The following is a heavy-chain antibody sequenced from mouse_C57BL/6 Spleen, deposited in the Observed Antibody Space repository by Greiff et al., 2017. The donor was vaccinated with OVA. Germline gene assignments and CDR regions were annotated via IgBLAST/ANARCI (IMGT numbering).Heavy chain of an antibody. J-gene: IGHJ4*01. Sequence: VQLQQPGAELVKPGASVKLSCKASGYTFTSYWMHWVKQRPGQGLEWIGMIHPNSGSTNYNEKFKSKATLTVDKSSSTAYMQLSSLTSEDSAVYYCARITTVVGHAMDYWGQGTSVTVSS. CDR1: GYTFTSYW. CDR2: IHPNSGST. CDR3: ARITTVVGHAMDY. D-gene: IGHD1-1*01. V-gene: IGHV1-64*01.